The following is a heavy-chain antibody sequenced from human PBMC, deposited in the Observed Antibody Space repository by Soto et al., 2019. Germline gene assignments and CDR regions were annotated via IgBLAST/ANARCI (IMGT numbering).Heavy chain of an antibody. J-gene: IGHJ5*02. CDR1: GGSISSSNW. CDR2: IYHSGST. V-gene: IGHV4-4*02. D-gene: IGHD3-10*01. CDR3: ARVNKRITMVRGVIRWFDP. Sequence: PSETLSLTCAVSGGSISSSNWWSWVRQPPGKGLEWIGEIYHSGSTNYNPSLKSRVTISVDKSKNQFSLKLSSVTAADTAVYYCARVNKRITMVRGVIRWFDPWGQGTLVTVSS.